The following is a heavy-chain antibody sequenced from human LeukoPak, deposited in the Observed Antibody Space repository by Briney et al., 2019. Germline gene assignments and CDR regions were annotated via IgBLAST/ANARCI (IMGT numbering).Heavy chain of an antibody. J-gene: IGHJ4*02. CDR1: GGSISSGGYY. CDR2: IYHSGST. V-gene: IGHV4-30-2*01. D-gene: IGHD3-16*01. Sequence: PSETLSLTCTVSGGSISSGGYYWSWIRQPPGKGLECIGYIYHSGSTYYNPSLKSRVTISVDRSKNQFSLKLSSVTAADTAVYYCAREIWEEKESLGFDYWGQGTLVTVSS. CDR3: AREIWEEKESLGFDY.